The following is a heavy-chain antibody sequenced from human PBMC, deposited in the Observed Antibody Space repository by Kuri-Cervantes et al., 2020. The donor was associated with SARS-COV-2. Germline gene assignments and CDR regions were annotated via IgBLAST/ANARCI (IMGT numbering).Heavy chain of an antibody. Sequence: VFISNFYWSWIRQPPGKGLEWIGYIYYSGSTTYNPSLKSRVTISVDTSKNQFSLELDSVTAADTAVYYCARESNYSHYYGTEVWGQGTTVTVSS. CDR3: ARESNYSHYYGTEV. CDR1: VFISNFY. J-gene: IGHJ6*02. CDR2: IYYSGST. V-gene: IGHV4-59*01.